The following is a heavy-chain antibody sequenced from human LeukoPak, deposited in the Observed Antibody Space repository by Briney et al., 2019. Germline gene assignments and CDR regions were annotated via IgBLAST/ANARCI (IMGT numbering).Heavy chain of an antibody. J-gene: IGHJ4*02. CDR1: GGTFSSYA. CDR2: IFPIFGTA. D-gene: IGHD3-16*01. CDR3: ARETYYHYYFDY. V-gene: IGHV1-69*13. Sequence: SVKVSCKASGGTFSSYAISWVRQAPGQGLEWMGGIFPIFGTANYAQTFQGRVTITADESTSTAYMELRSLRSDDTAVYYCARETYYHYYFDYWGQGTLVTVSS.